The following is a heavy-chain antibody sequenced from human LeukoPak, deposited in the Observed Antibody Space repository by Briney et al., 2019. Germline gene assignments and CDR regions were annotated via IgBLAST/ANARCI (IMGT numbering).Heavy chain of an antibody. CDR1: GGPINSYY. V-gene: IGHV4-4*07. D-gene: IGHD3-22*01. CDR3: VRGARMGYYSSGYYAY. Sequence: SETLSLTCTVSGGPINSYYWSWIRQPAGKGLEWIGRTHISGSTNYNPSLKSRVTMSVDTSKNQFSLKLSSVTAADTAVYYCVRGARMGYYSSGYYAYWGQGTLVTVSS. CDR2: THISGST. J-gene: IGHJ4*02.